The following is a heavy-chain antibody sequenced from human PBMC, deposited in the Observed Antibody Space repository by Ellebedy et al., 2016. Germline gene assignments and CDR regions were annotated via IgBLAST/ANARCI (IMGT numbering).Heavy chain of an antibody. CDR3: ARDRVEQWVTDF. J-gene: IGHJ4*02. CDR1: GFTFSSYG. Sequence: GGSLRLSCAASGFTFSSYGMHWVRQAPGKGLEWVAVIWYDGSNKCYADSVKGRFTISRDNAKNLLYLQLNSLRAEDTAVYYCARDRVEQWVTDFWGQGSLVTVSS. CDR2: IWYDGSNK. D-gene: IGHD6-19*01. V-gene: IGHV3-33*01.